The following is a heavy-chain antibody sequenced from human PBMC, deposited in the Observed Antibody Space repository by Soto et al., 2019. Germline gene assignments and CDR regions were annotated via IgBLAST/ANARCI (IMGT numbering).Heavy chain of an antibody. CDR3: ATAFGGWPPDS. V-gene: IGHV1-18*01. CDR2: ISAYNGNT. J-gene: IGHJ4*02. CDR1: GYTFTSYG. Sequence: ASVTVSCKASGYTFTSYGSIWVLQAPGQGLEWMGWISAYNGNTNYGQKLQGRVTMTTDTSTSTAYMELRSLRSDDTAVYYCATAFGGWPPDSWGQGTLVTVSS. D-gene: IGHD6-19*01.